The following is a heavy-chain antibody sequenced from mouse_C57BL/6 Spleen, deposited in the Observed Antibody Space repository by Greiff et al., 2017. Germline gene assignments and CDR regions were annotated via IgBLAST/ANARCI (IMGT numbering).Heavy chain of an antibody. CDR3: ARGDYYGSSSAWFAD. V-gene: IGHV1-64*01. CDR2: IHPNSGST. Sequence: QVQLQQPGAELVKPGASVKLSCTASGYTFTGYWMHWVKQRPGQGLEWIGMIHPNSGSTNYTEKFKGKATLTVDKSSSTAYMQLSSLTSEDAAVYYCARGDYYGSSSAWFADWGKGTMVTVSA. D-gene: IGHD1-1*01. J-gene: IGHJ3*01. CDR1: GYTFTGYW.